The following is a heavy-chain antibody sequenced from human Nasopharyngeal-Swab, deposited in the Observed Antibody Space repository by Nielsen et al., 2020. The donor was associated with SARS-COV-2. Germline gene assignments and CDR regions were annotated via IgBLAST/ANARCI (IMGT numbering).Heavy chain of an antibody. CDR1: RGTFSKYA. D-gene: IGHD4-17*01. V-gene: IGHV1-69*10. J-gene: IGHJ4*02. Sequence: SVKVSCKVSRGTFSKYAIRWVRQAPGQGLEWMGGIIVNLGMTKYAQKFKDSVIINADESTGTAYMELSSLRSEDTAVYYCATWGIGYGENAHATFDSWGQGTQVTVSS. CDR3: ATWGIGYGENAHATFDS. CDR2: IIVNLGMT.